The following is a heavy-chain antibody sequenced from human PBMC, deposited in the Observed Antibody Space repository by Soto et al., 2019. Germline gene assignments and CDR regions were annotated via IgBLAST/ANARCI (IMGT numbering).Heavy chain of an antibody. J-gene: IGHJ3*02. D-gene: IGHD3-22*01. Sequence: ESGGGLVQPGGSLRLSCAASGFTFSSYWMSWVRQAPGKGLEWVANIKQDGSEKYYVDSVKGRFTISRDNAKNSLYLQMNSLRAEDTAVYYCAGATPQYGSSGYYTRADAFDIWGQGTMVTVSS. CDR3: AGATPQYGSSGYYTRADAFDI. CDR1: GFTFSSYW. CDR2: IKQDGSEK. V-gene: IGHV3-7*03.